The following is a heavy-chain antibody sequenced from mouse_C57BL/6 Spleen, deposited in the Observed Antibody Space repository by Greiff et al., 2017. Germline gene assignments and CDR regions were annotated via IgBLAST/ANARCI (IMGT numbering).Heavy chain of an antibody. CDR2: INPASGGT. V-gene: IGHV1-54*02. CDR3: ARAFGWGWSYFVV. D-gene: IGHD2-10*01. Sequence: VQLQQSGAELVRPGTSVKLSCKASGFTFTNSLMHWVKQRPGQGLEWIGVINPASGGTNYDHKFKGKATMTADTSSNNSYLQLSSLTSEDTAIDFWARAFGWGWSYFVVWGQGTTVTVSS. CDR1: GFTFTNSL. J-gene: IGHJ2*01.